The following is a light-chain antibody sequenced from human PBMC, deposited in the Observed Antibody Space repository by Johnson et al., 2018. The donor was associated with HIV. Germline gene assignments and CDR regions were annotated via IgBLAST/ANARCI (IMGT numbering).Light chain of an antibody. CDR2: ENN. Sequence: QAVLTQPPSVSVAPGQKVTISCSGSSSNIGNNYVSWYQQVPGTAPKLLIYENNKRHSGIPDRFSGSKSATYATMVITGLQTWDEADYFCGPWDTILRTAFFGTGTKVTVL. V-gene: IGLV1-51*02. CDR1: SSNIGNNY. CDR3: GPWDTILRTAF. J-gene: IGLJ1*01.